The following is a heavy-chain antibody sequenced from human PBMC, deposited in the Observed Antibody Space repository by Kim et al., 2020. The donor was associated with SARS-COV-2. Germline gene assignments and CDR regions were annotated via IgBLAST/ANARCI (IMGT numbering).Heavy chain of an antibody. V-gene: IGHV4-59*08. D-gene: IGHD3-16*02. J-gene: IGHJ4*02. CDR3: ARQYYDYVWGSYPYFDY. CDR1: GGSISSYY. CDR2: IYYSGST. Sequence: SETLSLTCTVSGGSISSYYWSWIRQPPGKGLEWIGYIYYSGSTNYNPSLKSRVTISVDTSKNQFSLKLSSVTAADTAVYYCARQYYDYVWGSYPYFDYWGQGTLVTVSS.